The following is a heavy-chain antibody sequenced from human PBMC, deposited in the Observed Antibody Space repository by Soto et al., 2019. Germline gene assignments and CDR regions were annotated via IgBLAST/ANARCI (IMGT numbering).Heavy chain of an antibody. CDR1: GFTFSSYA. CDR3: AISCRGDTCKTVFAY. J-gene: IGHJ4*02. D-gene: IGHD2-15*01. V-gene: IGHV3-23*01. CDR2: IFVGGGTT. Sequence: PGGSLRLSCAASGFTFSSYAMTWVRQAPGKGMKWVSTIFVGGGTTYYADSVEGRFIVSRDDSKSTLFLQLNSLRAEATALYYCAISCRGDTCKTVFAYGGQGA.